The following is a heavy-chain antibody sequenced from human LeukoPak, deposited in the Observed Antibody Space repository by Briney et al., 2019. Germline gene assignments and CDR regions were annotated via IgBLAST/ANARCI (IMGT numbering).Heavy chain of an antibody. Sequence: GGSLRLSCAASGFTFSSYSMNWVRQAPGKGLEWVSSISSSSSYIYYADSVKGRFTISRDNAKNSLYLQMNSLRAEDTAVYYCARDLGITIFGVVTRPVDYWGQGTLVTVSS. CDR1: GFTFSSYS. CDR3: ARDLGITIFGVVTRPVDY. CDR2: ISSSSSYI. V-gene: IGHV3-21*01. J-gene: IGHJ4*02. D-gene: IGHD3-3*01.